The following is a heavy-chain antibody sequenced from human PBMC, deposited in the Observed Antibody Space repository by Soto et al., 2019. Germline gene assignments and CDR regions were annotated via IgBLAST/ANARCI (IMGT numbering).Heavy chain of an antibody. D-gene: IGHD5-12*01. CDR3: ARDRGDSGYDY. CDR2: IYHSGST. CDR1: GGSISSGGYS. J-gene: IGHJ4*02. V-gene: IGHV4-30-2*01. Sequence: PSETLSLTCAVSGGSISSGGYSWSWIRQPPGKGLEWIGYIYHSGSTYYNPSLKSRVTISVDRSKNQFSLKLSSVTAADTAVYYCARDRGDSGYDYWGQGTLVTVSS.